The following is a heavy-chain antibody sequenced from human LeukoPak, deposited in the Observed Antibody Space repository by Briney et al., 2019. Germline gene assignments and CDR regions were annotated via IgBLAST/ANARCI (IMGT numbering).Heavy chain of an antibody. CDR2: INGNGGGT. D-gene: IGHD2-21*01. CDR3: ARALGGAGVFDP. CDR1: GFTFRGYW. J-gene: IGHJ5*02. Sequence: PGGSLRLSCAASGFTFRGYWMHWVRQAPGKGLVWVSRINGNGGGTTYADSVKGRFTISRDNAKNTLYLQMNNLRAEDTAVYYCARALGGAGVFDPWGQGTLVTVSS. V-gene: IGHV3-74*01.